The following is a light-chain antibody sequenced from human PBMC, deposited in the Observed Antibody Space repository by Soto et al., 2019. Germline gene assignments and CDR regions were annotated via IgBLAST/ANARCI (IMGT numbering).Light chain of an antibody. CDR3: NSYTSSSTLWV. V-gene: IGLV2-14*03. CDR2: AVS. Sequence: QSALTQPASVSGSPGQSITISCTGTSSDVGGYNYVSWYQQYPGKAPKLMIYAVSNRPSGVSNRFSGSKSGNTASLTISGLQAEDEADYYCNSYTSSSTLWVFGGGTQLTVL. J-gene: IGLJ3*02. CDR1: SSDVGGYNY.